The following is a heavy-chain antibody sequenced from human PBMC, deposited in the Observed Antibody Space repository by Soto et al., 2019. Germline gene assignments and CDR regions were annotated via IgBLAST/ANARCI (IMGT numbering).Heavy chain of an antibody. D-gene: IGHD2-2*01. CDR2: IYYSGST. J-gene: IGHJ6*02. CDR1: GGSISSYY. CDR3: ARHATYCSSTSHCAYGMDV. Sequence: SETLSLTCTVSGGSISSYYWSWIRQPPGKGLEWIGYIYYSGSTHYNPSLKSRVTISVDTSKNQFSLKLSSVTAADTAVYYCARHATYCSSTSHCAYGMDVWGQGTTVTVSS. V-gene: IGHV4-59*08.